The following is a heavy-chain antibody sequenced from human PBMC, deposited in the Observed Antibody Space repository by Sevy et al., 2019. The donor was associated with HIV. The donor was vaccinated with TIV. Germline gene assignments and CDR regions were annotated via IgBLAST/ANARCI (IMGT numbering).Heavy chain of an antibody. CDR1: GGSFSGYY. V-gene: IGHV4-34*01. D-gene: IGHD2-2*01. J-gene: IGHJ5*02. CDR2: INHSGST. Sequence: GSLRLSCAVYGGSFSGYYWSWIRQPPGKGLEWIGEINHSGSTNYNPSLKSRVTISVDTSKNQFSLKLSSVTAADTAVYYCARGGPYCSSTSCYGRPDNWFDPWGQGTLVTVSS. CDR3: ARGGPYCSSTSCYGRPDNWFDP.